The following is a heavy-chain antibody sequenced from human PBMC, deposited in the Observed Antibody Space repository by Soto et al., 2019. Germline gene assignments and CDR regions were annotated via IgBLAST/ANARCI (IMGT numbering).Heavy chain of an antibody. CDR1: GFTFSSYG. J-gene: IGHJ6*02. Sequence: QTGGSLRLSCAASGFTFSSYGMHWVRQAPGKGLEWVAVISYDGSNKYYADSVKGRFTISRDNSKNTLYLQMNSLRAEDTAVYYCANGALWFGEFHDPEGMDVWGQGTTVTVSS. CDR2: ISYDGSNK. CDR3: ANGALWFGEFHDPEGMDV. D-gene: IGHD3-10*01. V-gene: IGHV3-30*18.